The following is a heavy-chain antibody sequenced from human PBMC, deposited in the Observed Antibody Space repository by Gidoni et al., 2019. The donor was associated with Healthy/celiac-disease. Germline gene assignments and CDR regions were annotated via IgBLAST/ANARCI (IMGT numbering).Heavy chain of an antibody. CDR1: GGTVSSYA. D-gene: IGHD3-3*01. Sequence: QVQLVQSGAEVTKPGSSVKVYCKAPGGTVSSYATSWVRQAPGQGLEWMGRIIPILGIANYAQKFQGRVTITADKSTSTAYMELSSLRSEDTAVYYCARERTIFGVVIPLDAFDIWGQGTMVTVSS. CDR2: IIPILGIA. J-gene: IGHJ3*02. V-gene: IGHV1-69*04. CDR3: ARERTIFGVVIPLDAFDI.